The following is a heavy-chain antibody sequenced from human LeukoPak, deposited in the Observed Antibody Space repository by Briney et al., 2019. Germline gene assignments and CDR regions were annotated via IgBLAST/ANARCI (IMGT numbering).Heavy chain of an antibody. CDR2: INSDGSST. CDR1: GFTFSSYW. D-gene: IGHD1-1*01. V-gene: IGHV3-74*01. Sequence: GGSLRLSCAASGFTFSSYWMHWVRQAPGKGLVWVSRINSDGSSTSYADSVKGRFTISRDNAKNSLYLQMNSLRAEDTAVYYCARDPTELNLGWFDPWGQGTLVTVSS. CDR3: ARDPTELNLGWFDP. J-gene: IGHJ5*02.